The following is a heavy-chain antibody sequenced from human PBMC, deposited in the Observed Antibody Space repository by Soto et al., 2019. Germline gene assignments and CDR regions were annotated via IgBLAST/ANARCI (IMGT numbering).Heavy chain of an antibody. J-gene: IGHJ4*02. V-gene: IGHV4-59*01. CDR2: IYYSGST. CDR1: GGSISSYY. CDR3: AREAEGIAARMFDY. D-gene: IGHD6-6*01. Sequence: SETLSLTCTVSGGSISSYYWSWIRQPPGKGLEWIGYIYYSGSTNYNPSLKSRVTISVDTSKNQFSLKLSSVTAADTAVYYCAREAEGIAARMFDYWGQGTLVTVSS.